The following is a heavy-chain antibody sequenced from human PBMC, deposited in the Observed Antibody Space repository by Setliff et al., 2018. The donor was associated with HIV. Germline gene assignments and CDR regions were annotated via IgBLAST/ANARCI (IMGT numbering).Heavy chain of an antibody. CDR3: ASGEPYYYDSTGYSGNYFDY. V-gene: IGHV4-4*02. J-gene: IGHJ4*02. CDR2: IYHGGST. CDR1: GGSISSSNW. D-gene: IGHD3-22*01. Sequence: SEILSLTCAVSGGSISSSNWWSWVRQPPGKGLEWIGEIYHGGSTNYNPSLKSRVTISVDKSKNQFSLKLAPVTAADTAVYYCASGEPYYYDSTGYSGNYFDYWGQGTLVTVSS.